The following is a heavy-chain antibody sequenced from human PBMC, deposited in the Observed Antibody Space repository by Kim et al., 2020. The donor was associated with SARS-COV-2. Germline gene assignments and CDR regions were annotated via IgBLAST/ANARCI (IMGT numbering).Heavy chain of an antibody. Sequence: SETLSLTCAVYGGSFSGYYWSWIRQPPGKGLEWIGEINHSGSTNYNPSLKSRVTISVDTSKNQFSLKLSSVTAADTAVYYCARLRPLTYSGSRQNWGQGTLVTVSS. CDR3: ARLRPLTYSGSRQN. J-gene: IGHJ4*02. D-gene: IGHD1-26*01. V-gene: IGHV4-34*01. CDR2: INHSGST. CDR1: GGSFSGYY.